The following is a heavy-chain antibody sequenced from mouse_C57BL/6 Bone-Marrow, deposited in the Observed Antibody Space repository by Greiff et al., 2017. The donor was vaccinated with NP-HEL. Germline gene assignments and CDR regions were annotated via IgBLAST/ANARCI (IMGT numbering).Heavy chain of an antibody. Sequence: VQLQQPGTELVKPGASVKLSCKASGYTFTSYWMHWVKQRPGQGLEWIGNINPSNGGTNYNEKFKSKATLTVAKSSSTAYMHLINLTSKDSAVYDYAIFYDYYRYYAMDYWGQGTSVTVSS. V-gene: IGHV1-53*01. CDR3: AIFYDYYRYYAMDY. CDR1: GYTFTSYW. CDR2: INPSNGGT. D-gene: IGHD2-4*01. J-gene: IGHJ4*01.